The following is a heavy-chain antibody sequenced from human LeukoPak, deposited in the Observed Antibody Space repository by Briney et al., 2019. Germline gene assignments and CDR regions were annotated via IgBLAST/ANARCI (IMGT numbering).Heavy chain of an antibody. D-gene: IGHD5-12*01. Sequence: GGSLRLSCAASGFTFNSYSMNWVRQAPGKGLEWVSFISSRGSYIYYADSVKGRFTISRDNAKNSLYLQMNSLRAEDTAVYYCARGNSGYDPYFDYWGQGTLVTVSS. CDR1: GFTFNSYS. CDR3: ARGNSGYDPYFDY. V-gene: IGHV3-21*01. CDR2: ISSRGSYI. J-gene: IGHJ4*02.